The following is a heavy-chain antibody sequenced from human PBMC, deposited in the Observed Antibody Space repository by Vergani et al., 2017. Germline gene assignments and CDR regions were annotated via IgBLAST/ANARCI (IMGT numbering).Heavy chain of an antibody. CDR2: ISSSSSTI. CDR3: ERGRVNWVELREGFDY. D-gene: IGHD1-7*01. V-gene: IGHV3-48*01. J-gene: IGHJ4*02. Sequence: EVQLVESGGGLVQPGGSLRLSCAASGFTFSSYSMNWVRQAPGKGLEWVSYISSSSSTIYYADSVKGRFTISRDNAKNSLYLQMNSLRAEDTAVYSCERGRVNWVELREGFDYCGQGTLVTVSS. CDR1: GFTFSSYS.